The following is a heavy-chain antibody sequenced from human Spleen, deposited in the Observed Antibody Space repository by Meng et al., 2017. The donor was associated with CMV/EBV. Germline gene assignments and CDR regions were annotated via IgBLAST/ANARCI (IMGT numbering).Heavy chain of an antibody. D-gene: IGHD1-26*01. CDR1: GFTFDDCA. Sequence: FLKLSWAASGFTFDDCAMHWVRQAPGKGLEWVSGISWDSGTIGYADSVKGRFTISRDNAKNSLYLQMNSLRAEDTALYYCAKGKVSDYYNFDYWGQGTLVTVSS. J-gene: IGHJ4*02. CDR2: ISWDSGTI. CDR3: AKGKVSDYYNFDY. V-gene: IGHV3-9*01.